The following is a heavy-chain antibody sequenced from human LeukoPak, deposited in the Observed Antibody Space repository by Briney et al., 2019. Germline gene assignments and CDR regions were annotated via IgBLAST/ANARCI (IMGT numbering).Heavy chain of an antibody. V-gene: IGHV3-48*03. CDR2: SSSGGSAL. Sequence: GGSLRLSCAASGFTFSSYEMNWVRQAPGKGLEGVSYSSSGGSALYYADSVKGRFTISRDNAKNSLYLQMNSLRAEDTAVYYCVRDPAVAADDYWGQGTLVTVSS. CDR1: GFTFSSYE. CDR3: VRDPAVAADDY. J-gene: IGHJ4*02. D-gene: IGHD6-19*01.